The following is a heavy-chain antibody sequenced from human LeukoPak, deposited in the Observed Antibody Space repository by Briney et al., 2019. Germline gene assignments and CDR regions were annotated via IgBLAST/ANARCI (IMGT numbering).Heavy chain of an antibody. CDR2: IRSEAYGGTT. J-gene: IGHJ4*02. CDR3: TRELGHSWELLGFDY. Sequence: QPGGSLRLSCAASGFTFSSYAMSWVRQAPGKGLEWVGFIRSEAYGGTTEYAASVKGRFTISRDDSKSIAYLQMNSLKTEDTAVYYCTRELGHSWELLGFDYWGQGTLVTVSS. CDR1: GFTFSSYA. D-gene: IGHD1-26*01. V-gene: IGHV3-49*04.